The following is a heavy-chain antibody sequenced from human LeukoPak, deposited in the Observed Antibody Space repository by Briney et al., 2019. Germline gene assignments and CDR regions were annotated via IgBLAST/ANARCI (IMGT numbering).Heavy chain of an antibody. V-gene: IGHV1-2*02. D-gene: IGHD3-22*01. CDR2: INPSSGGT. CDR3: ARGARMYYYDSSGYNDY. CDR1: GYIFSVYY. J-gene: IGHJ4*02. Sequence: VASVKVSCKTSGYIFSVYYMHWVRQAPGQGLEWMGCINPSSGGTNYTQKFQGRVTMTRDTSISTAYMELSRLRSDDTAVYYCARGARMYYYDSSGYNDYWGQGTLVTVSS.